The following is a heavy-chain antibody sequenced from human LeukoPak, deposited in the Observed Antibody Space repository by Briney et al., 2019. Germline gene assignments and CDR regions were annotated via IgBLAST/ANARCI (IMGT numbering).Heavy chain of an antibody. CDR2: ISAYNGNT. V-gene: IGHV1-18*01. J-gene: IGHJ4*02. CDR3: AVSIAAAGSFDY. CDR1: GYTFTSYG. Sequence: GASVKVSCKASGYTFTSYGISWVRRAPGQGLEWMGWISAYNGNTNYAQKLQGRVTMTTDTSTSTAYMELRSLRSDDTAVYYCAVSIAAAGSFDYWGQGTLVTVSS. D-gene: IGHD6-13*01.